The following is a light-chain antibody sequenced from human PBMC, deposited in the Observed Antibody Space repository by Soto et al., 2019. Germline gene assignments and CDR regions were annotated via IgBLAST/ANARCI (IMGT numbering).Light chain of an antibody. CDR3: QSYDSSLSHWL. CDR1: SSNIGAGYD. J-gene: IGLJ3*02. CDR2: GNS. Sequence: QSVLTQPPSVSGAPGQRVTISCSGTSSNIGAGYDVHWYQQLPGTAPKLLIYGNSNRLSGVPDRFSGSKSGTSASLAITRLQAEDEADYYCQSYDSSLSHWLFGGGTQLTVL. V-gene: IGLV1-40*01.